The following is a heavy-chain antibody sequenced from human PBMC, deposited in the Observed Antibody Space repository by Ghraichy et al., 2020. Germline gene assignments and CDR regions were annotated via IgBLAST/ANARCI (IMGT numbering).Heavy chain of an antibody. CDR3: VRHIISVYRSGRNGPGVIDS. Sequence: SETLSLTCTVSGGSIYTYDHHWGWIRQSPGKGLEWLATIFYSGTTDYNPSLRSRVHISVDPSRDQFSLTLSSVTVADTAVYYCVRHIISVYRSGRNGPGVIDSWGQGARVIISS. J-gene: IGHJ4*02. CDR1: GGSIYTYDHH. V-gene: IGHV4-39*01. D-gene: IGHD1-1*01. CDR2: IFYSGTT.